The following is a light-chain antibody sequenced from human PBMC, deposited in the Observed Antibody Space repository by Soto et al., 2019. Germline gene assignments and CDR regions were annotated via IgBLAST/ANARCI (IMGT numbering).Light chain of an antibody. CDR2: DAS. CDR3: QQRSNWPPSWT. CDR1: QSVSSY. Sequence: EIVLTHSPATLSLSPGERATLCCRASQSVSSYLAWYQQKPGQAPRLLIYDASNRATGIPARFSGSGSGTDFTLTISSLEPEDFAVYYCQQRSNWPPSWTFGQGTKVELK. J-gene: IGKJ1*01. V-gene: IGKV3-11*01.